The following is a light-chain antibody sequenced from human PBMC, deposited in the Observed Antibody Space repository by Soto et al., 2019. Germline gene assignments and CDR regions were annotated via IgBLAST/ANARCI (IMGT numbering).Light chain of an antibody. V-gene: IGKV3-20*01. CDR1: QDVGTNY. Sequence: EIVLTQSPGTLSLSPGEGATLSCRSSQDVGTNYLAWYQQKPGQAPRLLIFGASSRASGVPGRFSGSGSGTDFTLTISRREPEDSAVYYCQQFINSPYMYMFGQGTKLEI. CDR3: QQFINSPYMYM. J-gene: IGKJ2*01. CDR2: GAS.